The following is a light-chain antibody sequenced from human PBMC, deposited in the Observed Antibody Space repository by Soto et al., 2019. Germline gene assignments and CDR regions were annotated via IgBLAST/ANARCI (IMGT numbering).Light chain of an antibody. CDR1: QSISSW. CDR2: KAS. J-gene: IGKJ1*01. V-gene: IGKV1-5*03. Sequence: DIQMTQSPSTLSASVGDRVTITCRASQSISSWLAWYQQKPGKAPKLLIYKASSLQSGVPSRFGGSGSGTEFSLTISSLQPDDFAVYYCQQYGGSPRTFGQGTKVDI. CDR3: QQYGGSPRT.